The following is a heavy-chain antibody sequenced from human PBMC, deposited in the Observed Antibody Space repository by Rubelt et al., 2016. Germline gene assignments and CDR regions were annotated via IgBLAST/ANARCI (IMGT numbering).Heavy chain of an antibody. CDR1: GYTFNSYG. CDR3: ARGTMVRGAPDV. J-gene: IGHJ6*02. Sequence: QVQLVQSGAEVKKPGASVKVSCTASGYTFNSYGIIWVRQAPGQGLAWVGWISVYNGNTHYAQKLQGRGTMTTDTSTSTADMELRSLRSDDTAVYYCARGTMVRGAPDVWGQGTTVTVSS. V-gene: IGHV1-18*01. D-gene: IGHD3-10*01. CDR2: ISVYNGNT.